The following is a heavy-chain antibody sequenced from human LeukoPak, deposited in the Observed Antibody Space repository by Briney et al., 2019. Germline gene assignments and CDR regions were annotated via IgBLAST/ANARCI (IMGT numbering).Heavy chain of an antibody. J-gene: IGHJ3*02. V-gene: IGHV1-2*02. CDR1: GYTFTGYY. CDR3: ARAPKVYYYGSGRGEAFDI. CDR2: INPNSGGT. Sequence: GASVKVSCKASGYTFTGYYMHWVRQAPGQGLEWMGWINPNSGGTNYAQKFQGRVTMTRDTSISTAYMELSRLRSDDTAVYYCARAPKVYYYGSGRGEAFDIWGQGTMVTVSS. D-gene: IGHD3-10*01.